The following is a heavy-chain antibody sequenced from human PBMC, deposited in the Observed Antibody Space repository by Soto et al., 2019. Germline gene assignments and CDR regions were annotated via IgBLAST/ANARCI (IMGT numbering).Heavy chain of an antibody. CDR3: AKANNGLWPYFDY. Sequence: RLSCAASGFTFSSYAMSWVRQAPGKGLEWVSAISGSGGSTYYADSVKGRFTISRDNSKNTLYLQMSSLRAEDTAVYYCAKANNGLWPYFDYWGQGTLVTVSS. D-gene: IGHD1-20*01. CDR2: ISGSGGST. V-gene: IGHV3-23*01. J-gene: IGHJ4*02. CDR1: GFTFSSYA.